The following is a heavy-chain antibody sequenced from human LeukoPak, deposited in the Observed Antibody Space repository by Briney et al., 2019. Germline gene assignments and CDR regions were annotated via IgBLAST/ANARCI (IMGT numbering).Heavy chain of an antibody. Sequence: GGSLRLSCAASGFTFSTNWMSWVRQAPGKGLEWVANINKDGSVQYYVDSVKGRFTISRDNAKNSVYLQMNSLRAEDTAIYNCARIGYSSSSLDLWGRGTLVTVSS. CDR1: GFTFSTNW. V-gene: IGHV3-7*03. CDR3: ARIGYSSSSLDL. CDR2: INKDGSVQ. J-gene: IGHJ4*02. D-gene: IGHD6-6*01.